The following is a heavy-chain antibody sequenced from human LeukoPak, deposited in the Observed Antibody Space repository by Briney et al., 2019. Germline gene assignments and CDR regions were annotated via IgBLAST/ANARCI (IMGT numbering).Heavy chain of an antibody. J-gene: IGHJ4*02. D-gene: IGHD6-19*01. CDR2: ISSSGSII. CDR1: GFTFSSYE. CDR3: ARDDAGYSSGWYWVY. Sequence: QPGGSLRLSCAASGFTFSSYEMNWVRQAPGKGLEWVSHISSSGSIIYYADSVKGRFTISRDNAKNSLYLQMNSLRAEDTAVYYCARDDAGYSSGWYWVYWGQGTLVTVSS. V-gene: IGHV3-48*03.